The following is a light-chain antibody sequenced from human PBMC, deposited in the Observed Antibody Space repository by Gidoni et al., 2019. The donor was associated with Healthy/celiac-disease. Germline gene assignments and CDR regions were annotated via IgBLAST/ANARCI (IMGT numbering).Light chain of an antibody. CDR1: QSISSW. CDR3: QQYNSLPWT. J-gene: IGKJ1*01. CDR2: KAS. Sequence: DIQMTQSPSTLSASVGDRVTITCRASQSISSWLAWYQQKPGKAPKLLIYKASSLESGVPSRVSGSGSGTEFTLTISSLQPDDFATYYCQQYNSLPWTFXXXTKVEIK. V-gene: IGKV1-5*03.